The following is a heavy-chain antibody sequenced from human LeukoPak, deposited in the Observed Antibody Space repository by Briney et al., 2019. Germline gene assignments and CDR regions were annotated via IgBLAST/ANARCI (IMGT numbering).Heavy chain of an antibody. V-gene: IGHV3-23*01. CDR2: ISDSGGGT. J-gene: IGHJ4*02. CDR1: GFTFSSYA. Sequence: GGSLRLSCAASGFTFSSYAMSWVRQAPGKGLEWVSAISDSGGGTFYTDPVKGRFTISRDNSKNTLYLQMSSLRAEDTAVYYCARASTGWFFDYWGQGTLVTVSS. D-gene: IGHD6-19*01. CDR3: ARASTGWFFDY.